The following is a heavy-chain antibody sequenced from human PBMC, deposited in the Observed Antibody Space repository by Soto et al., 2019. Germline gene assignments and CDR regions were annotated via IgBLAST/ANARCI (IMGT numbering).Heavy chain of an antibody. CDR3: ARDYCSGGSCYRPWYYMDV. CDR2: IWYDGSNK. J-gene: IGHJ6*03. Sequence: GGSLRLSCAASGFTFSSYGMHWVRQAPGKGLEWVAVIWYDGSNKYYADSVKGRFTISRDNSKKTLYLQMNSLRAEDTAVYYCARDYCSGGSCYRPWYYMDVWGKGTTVTVSS. D-gene: IGHD2-15*01. V-gene: IGHV3-33*01. CDR1: GFTFSSYG.